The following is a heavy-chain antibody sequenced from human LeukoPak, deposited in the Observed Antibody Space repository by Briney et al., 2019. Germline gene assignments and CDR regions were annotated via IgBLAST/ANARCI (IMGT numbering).Heavy chain of an antibody. D-gene: IGHD2-15*01. J-gene: IGHJ3*02. Sequence: SETLSLTXTVSGGSISSSSYYWGWIRQPPGKGLEWMGSIYYSGSTYYNPSLKSRVTISVDTSKNQFSLKLSSVTAADTAVYYCARQASLLQDAFDIWGQGTMVTVSS. CDR3: ARQASLLQDAFDI. CDR1: GGSISSSSYY. V-gene: IGHV4-39*01. CDR2: IYYSGST.